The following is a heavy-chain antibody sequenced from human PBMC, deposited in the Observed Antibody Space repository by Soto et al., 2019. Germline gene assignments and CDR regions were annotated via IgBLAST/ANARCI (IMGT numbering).Heavy chain of an antibody. CDR1: GGSISSGGYY. D-gene: IGHD6-6*01. V-gene: IGHV4-31*03. J-gene: IGHJ2*01. Sequence: SETLSLTCTVSGGSISSGGYYWSWIRQHPGKGLEWIGYIYYSGSTYYNPSLKSRVTISVDTSKNQFSLKLSSVTAADTAVYYCAREGPYSSSTLYCYFDLWGRGTLVTSPQ. CDR3: AREGPYSSSTLYCYFDL. CDR2: IYYSGST.